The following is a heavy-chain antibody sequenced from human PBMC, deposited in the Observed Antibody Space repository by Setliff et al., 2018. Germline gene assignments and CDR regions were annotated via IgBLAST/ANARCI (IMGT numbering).Heavy chain of an antibody. D-gene: IGHD2-21*01. J-gene: IGHJ6*02. CDR2: IYTSGTT. Sequence: TLSLTCTVSGASIGSGSHYWSWIRQPAGRGLEWIGRIYTSGTTNYSPSLKSRVSIPSDTSKNVISLKLNSVTAADTAVYFCAREYVVISFVRNTHSHYGMDVWGQGTTVTVSS. V-gene: IGHV4-61*02. CDR1: GASIGSGSHY. CDR3: AREYVVISFVRNTHSHYGMDV.